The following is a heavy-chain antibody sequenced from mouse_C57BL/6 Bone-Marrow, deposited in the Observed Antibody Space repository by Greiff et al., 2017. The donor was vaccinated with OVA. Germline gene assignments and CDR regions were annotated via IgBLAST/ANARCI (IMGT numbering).Heavy chain of an antibody. Sequence: QVQLKQPGAELVMPGASVKLSCKASGYTFTSYWMHWVKQRPGQGLEWIGEIDPSDSYTNYNQKFKGKSTLTVDKSSSTAYMQLSSLTSEDSAVYYCARNCFFYWYFDVWGTGTTVTVSS. J-gene: IGHJ1*03. CDR1: GYTFTSYW. CDR2: IDPSDSYT. D-gene: IGHD4-1*01. CDR3: ARNCFFYWYFDV. V-gene: IGHV1-69*01.